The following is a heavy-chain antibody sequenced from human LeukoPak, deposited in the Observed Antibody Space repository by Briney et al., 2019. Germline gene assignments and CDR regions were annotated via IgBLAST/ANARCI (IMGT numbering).Heavy chain of an antibody. Sequence: KSSETLSLTCAVYGGSFSGYYWSWIRQPPGKGLEWIGEINHSGSTNYNPSLKSRVTISVDTYKKQFSLKLSSVTAADTAVYYCVTYYFDSSGPKKNYWGQGTLVTVSS. CDR2: INHSGST. CDR3: VTYYFDSSGPKKNY. J-gene: IGHJ4*02. D-gene: IGHD3-22*01. V-gene: IGHV4-34*01. CDR1: GGSFSGYY.